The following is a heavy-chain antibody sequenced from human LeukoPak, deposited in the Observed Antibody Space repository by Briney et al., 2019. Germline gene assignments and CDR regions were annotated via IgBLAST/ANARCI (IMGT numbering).Heavy chain of an antibody. D-gene: IGHD2-21*01. J-gene: IGHJ5*02. CDR2: INPNSGGT. CDR3: ARADCLDGRPYRIGP. CDR1: GYSFSDYY. Sequence: ASVKVSCKTSGYSFSDYYMHWVRQAPGQGLEWIDWINPNSGGTSSAQKFQGRVTMTRDTSITTVYMEVNWLTSDDTAIYYCARADCLDGRPYRIGPWGQGTLVTVSS. V-gene: IGHV1-2*02.